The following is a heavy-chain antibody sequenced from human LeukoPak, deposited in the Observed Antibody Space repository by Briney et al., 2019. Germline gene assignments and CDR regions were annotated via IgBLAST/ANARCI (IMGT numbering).Heavy chain of an antibody. D-gene: IGHD3-10*01. V-gene: IGHV4-39*07. CDR1: GGSISSSSYY. J-gene: IGHJ5*02. CDR3: ARAGRRVRGVIIPPEVNWFDP. CDR2: IYYSGST. Sequence: TSETLSLTCTVSGGSISSSSYYWGWIRQPPGKGLEWIGSIYYSGSTYYNPSLKSRVTISVDTSKNQFSLKLSSVTAADTAVYYCARAGRRVRGVIIPPEVNWFDPWGQGTLVTVSS.